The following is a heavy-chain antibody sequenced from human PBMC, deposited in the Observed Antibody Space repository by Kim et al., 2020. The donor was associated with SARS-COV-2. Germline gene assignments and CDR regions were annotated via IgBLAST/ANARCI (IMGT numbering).Heavy chain of an antibody. V-gene: IGHV3-11*06. Sequence: YSDSVKDRFTIPRDNAKNSVYLQMNSLSDEDTALYYCVRDSAYSFDYWGQGILVTVSS. D-gene: IGHD4-4*01. J-gene: IGHJ4*02. CDR3: VRDSAYSFDY.